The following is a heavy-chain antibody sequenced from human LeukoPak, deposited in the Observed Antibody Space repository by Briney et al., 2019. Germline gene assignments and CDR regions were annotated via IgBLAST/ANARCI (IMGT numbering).Heavy chain of an antibody. V-gene: IGHV3-23*01. CDR2: ISGSGGST. CDR3: AKTMGAIDHDY. Sequence: GGSLRLSCAASGFTFSSYAMGWVRQAPGKGLEWVSAISGSGGSTYYADSVKGRFTISRDNSKSTLYLQMNSLRAEDTAVYYCAKTMGAIDHDYWGQGTLVTVSS. D-gene: IGHD1-26*01. CDR1: GFTFSSYA. J-gene: IGHJ4*02.